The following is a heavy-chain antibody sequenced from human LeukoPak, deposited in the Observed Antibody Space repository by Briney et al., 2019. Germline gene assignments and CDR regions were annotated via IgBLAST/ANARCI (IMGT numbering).Heavy chain of an antibody. J-gene: IGHJ4*02. CDR2: IGCGGGST. D-gene: IGHD3-22*01. CDR3: AKEDDSSGYYTPGENYFDY. Sequence: GGSLRLSCAASGFTFGSYAMSWVRQAPWKGLEWVSAIGCGGGSTYYADSVKGRFTISRDNSKNTLYLQMNSLRAEDTAVYYCAKEDDSSGYYTPGENYFDYWGQGTLVTGSS. V-gene: IGHV3-23*01. CDR1: GFTFGSYA.